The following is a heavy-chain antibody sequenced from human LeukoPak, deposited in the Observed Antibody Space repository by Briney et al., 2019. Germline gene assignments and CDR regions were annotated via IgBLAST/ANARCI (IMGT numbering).Heavy chain of an antibody. CDR2: ISWDGGST. CDR3: AKDSSSFAWGGQYFQH. V-gene: IGHV3-43*01. J-gene: IGHJ1*01. D-gene: IGHD6-6*01. Sequence: GGSLRLSCAASGFTFDDYTMHWVRQAPGKGLEWVSLISWDGGSTYYADSVKGRFTISRDNSKNSLYLQMNSLRTEDTALYYCAKDSSSFAWGGQYFQHWGQGTLVTVSS. CDR1: GFTFDDYT.